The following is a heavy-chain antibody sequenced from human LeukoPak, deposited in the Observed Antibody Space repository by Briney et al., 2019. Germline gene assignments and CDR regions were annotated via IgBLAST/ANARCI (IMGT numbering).Heavy chain of an antibody. CDR3: ARDGGGRWLQSYY. J-gene: IGHJ4*02. CDR2: IWYDGSNK. D-gene: IGHD5-24*01. V-gene: IGHV3-33*01. CDR1: GFTFSSYG. Sequence: GSLRLSCAASGFTFSSYGMHWVRQAPGKGLEWVAVIWYDGSNKYYADSVKGRFTISRDNSKNTLYLQMNSLRAEDTAVYYCARDGGGRWLQSYYWGQGTLVTVSS.